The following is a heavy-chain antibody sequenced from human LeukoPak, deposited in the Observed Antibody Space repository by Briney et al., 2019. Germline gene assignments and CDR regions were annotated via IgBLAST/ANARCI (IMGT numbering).Heavy chain of an antibody. CDR2: IRSRANNYAT. CDR1: GFSFSDSA. CDR3: ARHVMGGDY. V-gene: IGHV3-73*01. J-gene: IGHJ4*02. D-gene: IGHD1-26*01. Sequence: GGSLRLSCAASGFSFSDSAMHWVRQASGKGLEWVGRIRSRANNYATEYAASVRGRFTISRDDSKNTAYLQMNNLNTEDTAVYYCARHVMGGDYWGQGTLVTVSS.